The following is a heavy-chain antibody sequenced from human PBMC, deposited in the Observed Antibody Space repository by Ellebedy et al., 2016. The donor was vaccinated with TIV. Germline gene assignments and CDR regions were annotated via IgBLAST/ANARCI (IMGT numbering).Heavy chain of an antibody. V-gene: IGHV3-11*01. D-gene: IGHD3-3*01. CDR1: GFTFSDYY. CDR3: ARWNLPGPVPSYYDFWSGYYTSRYYYYYMDV. CDR2: ISSSGSTI. Sequence: GGSLRLXXAASGFTFSDYYMSWIRQAPGKGLEWVSYISSSGSTIYYADSVKGRFTISRDNAKNSLYLQMNSLRAEDTAVYYCARWNLPGPVPSYYDFWSGYYTSRYYYYYMDVWGKGTTVTVSS. J-gene: IGHJ6*03.